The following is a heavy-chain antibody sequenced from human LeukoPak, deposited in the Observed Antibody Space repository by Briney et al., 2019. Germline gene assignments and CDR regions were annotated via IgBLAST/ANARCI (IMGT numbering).Heavy chain of an antibody. CDR2: ISGSGGST. V-gene: IGHV3-23*01. Sequence: GGSLRLSCAASGFTFSNYAMTWVRQAPGEGLEWVSGISGSGGSTYYVDSVKGRFTISRDNSKNTLYLQMNSLREEDTALYFCAKNGGGQCYSHLDSWGQGNLVTVSS. D-gene: IGHD2-21*01. CDR1: GFTFSNYA. J-gene: IGHJ4*02. CDR3: AKNGGGQCYSHLDS.